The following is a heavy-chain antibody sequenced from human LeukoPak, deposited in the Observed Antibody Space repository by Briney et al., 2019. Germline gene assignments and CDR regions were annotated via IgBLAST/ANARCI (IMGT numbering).Heavy chain of an antibody. CDR1: GFTFSSSW. D-gene: IGHD2-21*02. J-gene: IGHJ4*02. CDR2: INPDGSIT. Sequence: GGSLRLSCAASGFTFSSSWMHWVRQAPGKGLVWVSRINPDGSITSHADSEKGRFTISRDNAKNTVYLQMNSLRAEDTAVYYCARGVGGDRDYWGQGTLVTVSS. V-gene: IGHV3-74*01. CDR3: ARGVGGDRDY.